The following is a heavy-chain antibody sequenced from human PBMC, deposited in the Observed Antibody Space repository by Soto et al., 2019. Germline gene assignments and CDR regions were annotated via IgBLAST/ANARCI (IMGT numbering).Heavy chain of an antibody. CDR1: GFTFSDHY. D-gene: IGHD2-15*01. Sequence: EVQLVESGGGLVQPGGSLRLSCAASGFTFSDHYMDWVRQAPGKGLEWVGRIRNKANSYTTEYAASVKGRFTSSRDDSKNSLYLPMNSLKTEDTAVYYCARGRYSPYDFDYWGQGTLVTVSS. CDR3: ARGRYSPYDFDY. V-gene: IGHV3-72*01. J-gene: IGHJ4*02. CDR2: IRNKANSYTT.